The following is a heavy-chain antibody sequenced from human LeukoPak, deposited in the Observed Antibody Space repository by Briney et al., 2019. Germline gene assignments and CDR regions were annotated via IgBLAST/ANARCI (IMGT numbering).Heavy chain of an antibody. CDR3: AKAASGRNWFDP. V-gene: IGHV3-23*01. J-gene: IGHJ5*02. Sequence: GGSLRLSCAASGFTFSNYATSWVRQAPGKGLEWVSAIGGSGAGTYYADSVKGRLTISRDNSRNTLYLLMNSLRVEDTAVYYCAKAASGRNWFDPWGQGTLVTVSS. CDR1: GFTFSNYA. D-gene: IGHD6-19*01. CDR2: IGGSGAGT.